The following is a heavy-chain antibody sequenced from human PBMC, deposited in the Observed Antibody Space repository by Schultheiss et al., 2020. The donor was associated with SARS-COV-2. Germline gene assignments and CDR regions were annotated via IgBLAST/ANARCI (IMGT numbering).Heavy chain of an antibody. J-gene: IGHJ3*02. CDR3: ARERRSSGWGAGDAFDI. D-gene: IGHD6-19*01. Sequence: SETLSLTCTVSGGSISSFYWSWIRQPPGKGLEWIGYIYYSGSTNYNPSLKSRVTISVDRSKNQFSLKLSSVTAADTAVYYCARERRSSGWGAGDAFDIWGQGTMVTVSS. CDR1: GGSISSFY. CDR2: IYYSGST. V-gene: IGHV4-59*12.